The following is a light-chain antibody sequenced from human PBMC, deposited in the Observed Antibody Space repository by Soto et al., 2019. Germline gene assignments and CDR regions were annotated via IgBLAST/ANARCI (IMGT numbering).Light chain of an antibody. CDR3: QQLLNYPLT. V-gene: IGKV1-9*01. J-gene: IGKJ4*01. CDR2: GAS. Sequence: DTQLTQSPSFLSASVGDRVTITCRASQGISSYLAWYQQKPGKAPKLLINGASTLQSGVPSRFSGSGSGTEFTPTTSSLQPEDFATYYCQQLLNYPLTFGGGTKVEIE. CDR1: QGISSY.